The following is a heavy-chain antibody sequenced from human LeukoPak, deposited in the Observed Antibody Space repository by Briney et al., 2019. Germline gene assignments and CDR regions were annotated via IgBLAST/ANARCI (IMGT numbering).Heavy chain of an antibody. Sequence: SGTLSLTCAVSGGSISSSNWWSWVRQPPGKGLEWIGEIYHSGSTNYNPSLKSRVTILEDKSKNQFSLKLSSVTAADTAVYYCARVTAGYSSSWYVVYFDYWGQGTLVTVSS. CDR1: GGSISSSNW. V-gene: IGHV4-4*02. CDR3: ARVTAGYSSSWYVVYFDY. CDR2: IYHSGST. D-gene: IGHD6-13*01. J-gene: IGHJ4*02.